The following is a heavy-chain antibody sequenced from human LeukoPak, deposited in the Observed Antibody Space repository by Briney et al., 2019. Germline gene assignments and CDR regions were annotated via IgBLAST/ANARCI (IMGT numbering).Heavy chain of an antibody. CDR3: ARGLLTTGRFDP. D-gene: IGHD4-11*01. V-gene: IGHV4-4*07. J-gene: IGHJ5*02. CDR1: GGSISSYY. CDR2: IYTSGST. Sequence: NSSETLSLTCTVSGGSISSYYWSWIRQPAGKGLEWIGRIYTSGSTNYNPSLKSRVTMSVDTSKNQFSLKLSSVTAADTVVYYCARGLLTTGRFDPWGQGTLVTVSS.